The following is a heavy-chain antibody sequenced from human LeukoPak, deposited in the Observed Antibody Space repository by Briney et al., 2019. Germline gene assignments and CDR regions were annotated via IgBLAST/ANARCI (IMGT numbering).Heavy chain of an antibody. D-gene: IGHD2-21*02. J-gene: IGHJ3*02. V-gene: IGHV4-59*01. CDR1: GGSLSSYY. CDR3: ARLAYCGGDCYSGAFDI. Sequence: SETLSLTCTVSGGSLSSYYWSWIRQPPGKGLEWIGYIYYSGSTNYNPSLKSRVTISVDTSKNQFSLKLGSVTAADTAVYYCARLAYCGGDCYSGAFDIWGQGTMVTVSS. CDR2: IYYSGST.